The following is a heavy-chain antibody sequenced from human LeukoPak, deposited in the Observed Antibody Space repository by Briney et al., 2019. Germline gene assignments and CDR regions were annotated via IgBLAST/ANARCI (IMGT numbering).Heavy chain of an antibody. V-gene: IGHV3-33*06. J-gene: IGHJ4*02. CDR1: GFTFRSHA. D-gene: IGHD1-26*01. CDR2: IWYDGSNK. CDR3: AKKYSFFDY. Sequence: GGSLRLSCATSGFTFRSHAMHWVRQSPGKGLEWVAQIWYDGSNKYYADSVKGRFSVSRDNSKNTLYLQMNSLRAKDTAVYYCAKKYSFFDYWGQGTLVTVSS.